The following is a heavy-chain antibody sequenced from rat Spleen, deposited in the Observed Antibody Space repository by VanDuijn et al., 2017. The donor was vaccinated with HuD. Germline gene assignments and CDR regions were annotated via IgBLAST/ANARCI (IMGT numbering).Heavy chain of an antibody. Sequence: QVQLTESGPGLVQPSQTLSLTCTVSGLSLTSNRVSWIRQPPGKGLEWRGVIWSHGGIDYNSAIKSRLSITRDTSKSQVFLKMNSLQTEDTAMYFCARGSVFFDYWGRGVMVTVSS. V-gene: IGHV2-47*01. CDR2: IWSHGGI. CDR1: GLSLTSNR. CDR3: ARGSVFFDY. J-gene: IGHJ2*01.